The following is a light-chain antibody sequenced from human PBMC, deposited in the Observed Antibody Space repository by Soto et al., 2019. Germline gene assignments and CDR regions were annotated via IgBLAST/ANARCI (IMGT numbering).Light chain of an antibody. CDR1: SNDIGAHNY. CDR2: DAA. J-gene: IGLJ2*01. V-gene: IGLV2-14*03. CDR3: TSYTSTSTLV. Sequence: QSALTQPASVSGSPGQSITISCTGTSNDIGAHNYVSWYQHHPGKAPKILIYDAANRPSGVSHRFSGSTSANTASLTISGLQAEDEADYVCTSYTSTSTLVFGGGTKLTVL.